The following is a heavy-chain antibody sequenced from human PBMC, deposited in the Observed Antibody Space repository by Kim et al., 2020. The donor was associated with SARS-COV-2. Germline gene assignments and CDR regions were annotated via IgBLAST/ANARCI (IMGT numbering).Heavy chain of an antibody. J-gene: IGHJ5*02. CDR1: GGSISSSSYY. CDR2: IYYSGST. Sequence: SETLSLTCTVSGGSISSSSYYWGWIRQPPGKGLEWIGSIYYSGSTYYNPSLKSRVTISVDTSKNQFSLKLSSVTAADTAVYYCARPTAIAAARPTWFDPWGQGTLVTVSS. CDR3: ARPTAIAAARPTWFDP. V-gene: IGHV4-39*01. D-gene: IGHD6-13*01.